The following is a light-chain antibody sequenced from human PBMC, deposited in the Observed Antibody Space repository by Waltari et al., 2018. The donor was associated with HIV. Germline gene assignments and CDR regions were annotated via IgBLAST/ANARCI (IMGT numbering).Light chain of an antibody. CDR1: SSTIGINT. CDR2: NDK. J-gene: IGLJ3*02. CDR3: AAWDVTLHGWV. Sequence: QSVLTQSPSASGTPGQRVTISCSGSSSTIGINTINWFQQSPGTAPHLILFNDKELPAGVPDRFSGSNSGTSASLAISGLQSEDEANYYCAAWDVTLHGWVFGGGTKVTVL. V-gene: IGLV1-44*01.